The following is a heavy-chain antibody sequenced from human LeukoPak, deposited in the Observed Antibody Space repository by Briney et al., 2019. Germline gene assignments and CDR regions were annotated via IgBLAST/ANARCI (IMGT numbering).Heavy chain of an antibody. Sequence: SGTLSLTCTVSGGSISSGSYYWSWIRQPAGKGLEWIGRIYTSGSTNYNPSLKSRVTISVDTSKNQFSLKLSSVTAADTAVYYCARDHPQYCSSTSCPIYYYYYYMDVWGKGTTVTVSS. CDR1: GGSISSGSYY. CDR3: ARDHPQYCSSTSCPIYYYYYYMDV. J-gene: IGHJ6*03. D-gene: IGHD2-2*01. CDR2: IYTSGST. V-gene: IGHV4-61*02.